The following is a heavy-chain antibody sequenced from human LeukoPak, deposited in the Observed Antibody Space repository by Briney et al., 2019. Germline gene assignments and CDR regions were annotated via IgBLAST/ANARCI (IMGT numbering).Heavy chain of an antibody. Sequence: SETLSLTCAVYGGSFSGYYWSWIRQPPGKGLEWIGEINHSGSTNYNPSLKSRVTISVDTSKNQFSLKLSSVTAADTAVYYCARLGYYDSSGYYPQYYFDYWGQGTLVTVSS. D-gene: IGHD3-22*01. CDR1: GGSFSGYY. J-gene: IGHJ4*02. CDR2: INHSGST. CDR3: ARLGYYDSSGYYPQYYFDY. V-gene: IGHV4-34*01.